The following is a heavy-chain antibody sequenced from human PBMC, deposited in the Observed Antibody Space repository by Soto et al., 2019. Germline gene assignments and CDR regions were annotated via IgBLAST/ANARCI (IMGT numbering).Heavy chain of an antibody. CDR2: IYYSGST. Sequence: QVQLQESGPGLVKPSQTLSLTCTVSGGSISSGGYYWSWIRQHPGKGLEWIGYIYYSGSTYYNPSLESRVTMSVDTSKNQFSLKLSSVTAADTAVYYCARGIYGTMVRGAAGFDPWGQGTLVTVSS. CDR1: GGSISSGGYY. V-gene: IGHV4-31*03. J-gene: IGHJ5*02. D-gene: IGHD3-10*01. CDR3: ARGIYGTMVRGAAGFDP.